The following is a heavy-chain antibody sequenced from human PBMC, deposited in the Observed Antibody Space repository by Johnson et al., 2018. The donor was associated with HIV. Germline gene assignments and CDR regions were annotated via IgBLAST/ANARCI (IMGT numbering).Heavy chain of an antibody. D-gene: IGHD3-22*01. CDR1: GFTFSSYA. CDR3: AKDLALSGYLDAFDI. CDR2: ISYDGSNK. J-gene: IGHJ3*02. V-gene: IGHV3-30*04. Sequence: QMLLVESGGGLVQPGGSLRLSCAASGFTFSSYAMHLVRQAPGKGLEWVAVISYDGSNKYYADSVKGRFTISRDNSKNSLYLQMNSLRAEDTALYYCAKDLALSGYLDAFDIWGQGTMVTVSS.